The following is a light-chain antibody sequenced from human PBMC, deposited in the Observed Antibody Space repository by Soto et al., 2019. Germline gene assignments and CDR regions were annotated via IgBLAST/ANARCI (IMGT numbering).Light chain of an antibody. CDR2: RAS. V-gene: IGKV3-15*01. Sequence: EIVMTQSPATLSVSPGERATLSCRASESVSSNLAWYQQRPGQPPRLLIHRASTRTTGTPARFSGSGSGTEFTLTISSLQSEDSAVYYCQQYNNWRTFGQGTKGEIK. CDR1: ESVSSN. J-gene: IGKJ1*01. CDR3: QQYNNWRT.